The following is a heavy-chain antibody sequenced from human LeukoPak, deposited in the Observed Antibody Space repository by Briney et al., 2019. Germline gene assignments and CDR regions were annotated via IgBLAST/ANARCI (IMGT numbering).Heavy chain of an antibody. V-gene: IGHV4-59*01. CDR1: GGSISSYY. J-gene: IGHJ6*02. CDR2: IYYSGST. Sequence: SETLSLTCTVSGGSISSYYWSWIRQPPGKGLEWIGYIYYSGSTNYNPSLKSRVTISVDTSKNQLSLKLSSVTAADTAVYYCARVPNYYYYYGMDVWGQGTTVTVSS. CDR3: ARVPNYYYYYGMDV.